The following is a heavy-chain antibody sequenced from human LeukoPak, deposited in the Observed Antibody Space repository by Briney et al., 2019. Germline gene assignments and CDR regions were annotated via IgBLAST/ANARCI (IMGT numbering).Heavy chain of an antibody. CDR3: ARDLRFLWFGELNYFDY. V-gene: IGHV3-74*01. D-gene: IGHD3-10*01. J-gene: IGHJ4*02. Sequence: ADSVKGRFSISRDNAKNTLYLQMNSLRAEDTAVYYCARDLRFLWFGELNYFDYWGQGTLVTVSS.